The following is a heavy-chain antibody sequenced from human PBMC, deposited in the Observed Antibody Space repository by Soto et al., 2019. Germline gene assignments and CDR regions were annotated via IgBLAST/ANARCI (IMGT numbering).Heavy chain of an antibody. CDR1: GRACRGRC. V-gene: IGHV4-34*01. J-gene: IGHJ6*03. CDR2: INHSGST. Sequence: LSISGAVEGRACRGRCWTWNYQNPGKGLEWIGEINHSGSTNYNPSLKSRVTISVDTSKNQFSLKLSSVTAADTAVYYCARAPRAYYYYMDVWGKGTTVTVSS. CDR3: ARAPRAYYYYMDV.